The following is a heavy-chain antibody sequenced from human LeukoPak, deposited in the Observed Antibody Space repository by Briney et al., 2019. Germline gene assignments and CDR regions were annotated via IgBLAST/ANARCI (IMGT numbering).Heavy chain of an antibody. CDR3: AKDSSDSVAVWTH. Sequence: GGSLRLSCAASGFTFSSYGMSWVRQAPGKGLEWVSAISGNDISTYYADSVKGRFTISRDNSKNTLYLQMNSLRAEDTAVYYCAKDSSDSVAVWTHWGQGTMVTVSS. J-gene: IGHJ3*01. CDR1: GFTFSSYG. V-gene: IGHV3-23*01. CDR2: ISGNDIST. D-gene: IGHD6-19*01.